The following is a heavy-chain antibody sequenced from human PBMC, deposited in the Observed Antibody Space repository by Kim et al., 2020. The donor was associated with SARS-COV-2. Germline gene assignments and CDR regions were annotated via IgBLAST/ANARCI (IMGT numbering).Heavy chain of an antibody. CDR1: GYSFTSYW. J-gene: IGHJ6*02. CDR2: IYPGDSDT. V-gene: IGHV5-51*01. Sequence: GESLKISCKGSGYSFTSYWIGWVRQMPGKGLEWMGIIYPGDSDTRYSPSFQGQVTISADKSISTAYLQWSSLKASDTAMYYCARVSRVRGVIITWVDYYYGMDVWGQGTTVTVSS. D-gene: IGHD3-10*01. CDR3: ARVSRVRGVIITWVDYYYGMDV.